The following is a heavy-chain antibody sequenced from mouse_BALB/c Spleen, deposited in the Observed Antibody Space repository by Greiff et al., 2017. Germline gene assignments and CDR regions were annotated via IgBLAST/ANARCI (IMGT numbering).Heavy chain of an antibody. Sequence: VQLQQSGAELARPGASVKMSCKASGYTFTSYTMHWVKQRPGQGLEWIGAIYPGDGDTRYTQKFKGKATLTADKSSSTAYMQLSSLASEDSAVYYCARGGNYGYGAMDYWGQGTSVTVSS. D-gene: IGHD2-2*01. V-gene: IGHV1-87*01. J-gene: IGHJ4*01. CDR2: IYPGDGDT. CDR1: GYTFTSYT. CDR3: ARGGNYGYGAMDY.